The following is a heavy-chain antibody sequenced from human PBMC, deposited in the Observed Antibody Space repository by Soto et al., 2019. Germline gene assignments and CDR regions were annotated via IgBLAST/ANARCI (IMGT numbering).Heavy chain of an antibody. CDR2: ISWDGGST. CDR3: ARGVGVSGYGMDV. CDR1: GFTFDDYT. J-gene: IGHJ6*02. D-gene: IGHD1-26*01. V-gene: IGHV3-43*01. Sequence: EVQLVESGGVVVQPGGSLRLSCAASGFTFDDYTMHWVRQAPCKGLEWVSLISWDGGSTYYADSVKGRFTISRDNSKNPLYRQRNSLRTEDSALYYCARGVGVSGYGMDVWGQGTTVTVSS.